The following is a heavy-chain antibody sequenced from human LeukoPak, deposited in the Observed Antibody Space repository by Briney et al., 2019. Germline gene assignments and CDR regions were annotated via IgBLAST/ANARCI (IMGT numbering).Heavy chain of an antibody. CDR2: INHSGST. V-gene: IGHV4-34*01. J-gene: IGHJ4*02. D-gene: IGHD5-18*01. CDR1: GGSFSGYY. Sequence: EASETLSLTCAVYGGSFSGYYWSWIRQSPGKGLEWIGEINHSGSTNYNPSLKNRVTISIDTSKNQFSLKLTSVTAADTAVYYCARGLEGYSYGYSEFDHWGQGTLVTVSS. CDR3: ARGLEGYSYGYSEFDH.